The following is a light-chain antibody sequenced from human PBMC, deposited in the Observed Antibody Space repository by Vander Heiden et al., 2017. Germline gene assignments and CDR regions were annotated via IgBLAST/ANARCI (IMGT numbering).Light chain of an antibody. J-gene: IGLJ1*01. CDR1: RSNIGAGYD. CDR2: GNS. V-gene: IGLV1-40*01. Sequence: QSVLTQPPTVSGAPGQSVTISCTGSRSNIGAGYDVHWYQQLPGTAPKLLIYGNSKRPSGVPDRFSGSKSGTSASLAITGLQAEDEADYYCQSYDSSLSGYVFGTGTKVTVL. CDR3: QSYDSSLSGYV.